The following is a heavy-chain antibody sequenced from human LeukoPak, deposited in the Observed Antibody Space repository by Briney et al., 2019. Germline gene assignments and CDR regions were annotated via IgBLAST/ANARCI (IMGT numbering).Heavy chain of an antibody. CDR3: AREELGYCSGGSCYGVDY. CDR1: GGSFSGYY. Sequence: KSSETLSLTCAVYGGSFSGYYWSWIRQPPGRGLEWIGEINHSGSTNYNPSLKSRVTISVDTSKNQFSLKLSSVTAADTAVYYCAREELGYCSGGSCYGVDYWGQGTLVTVSS. D-gene: IGHD2-15*01. J-gene: IGHJ4*02. V-gene: IGHV4-34*01. CDR2: INHSGST.